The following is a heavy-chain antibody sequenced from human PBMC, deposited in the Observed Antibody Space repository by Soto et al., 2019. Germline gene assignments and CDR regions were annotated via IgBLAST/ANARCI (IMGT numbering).Heavy chain of an antibody. Sequence: ASVKVSCKASGYTFTSYAMHWVRQAPGQRLEWMGWINAGNGNTKYSQKFQGRVTITRDTSASTAYMELSSLRSEDTAVYYCARGFMDQGKGIAARPDYYYGMDVWGQGTTVTVSS. V-gene: IGHV1-3*01. J-gene: IGHJ6*02. CDR2: INAGNGNT. D-gene: IGHD6-6*01. CDR1: GYTFTSYA. CDR3: ARGFMDQGKGIAARPDYYYGMDV.